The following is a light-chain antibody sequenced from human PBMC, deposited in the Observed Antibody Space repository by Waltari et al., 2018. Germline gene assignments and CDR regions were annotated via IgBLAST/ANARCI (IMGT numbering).Light chain of an antibody. J-gene: IGLJ3*02. CDR1: SSNIGAGYD. Sequence: QSLLTQPPSLSGAPGQRVTISCTGDSSNIGAGYDVNWYQQFPGTAPRLLMSLNTGRPAGVPERFSGSKSGTSASLAITGLQAEDEAAYYCQSYDSRLTAWVFGGGTKVTVL. V-gene: IGLV1-40*01. CDR2: LNT. CDR3: QSYDSRLTAWV.